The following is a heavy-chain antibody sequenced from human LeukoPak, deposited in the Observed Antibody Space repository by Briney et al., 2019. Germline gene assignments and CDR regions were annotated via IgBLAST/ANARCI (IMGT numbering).Heavy chain of an antibody. J-gene: IGHJ4*02. CDR3: ARLYSSSLGRVFDY. V-gene: IGHV4-59*01. Sequence: SETLSLTCTVSGGSISSYYWSWIRQPPGKGLEWIGYIYNSGSTNYNPSLKSRVTISVDTSKNQFSLKLTSVTAADTSVYYCARLYSSSLGRVFDYWGQGTLVTVSS. CDR2: IYNSGST. CDR1: GGSISSYY. D-gene: IGHD6-13*01.